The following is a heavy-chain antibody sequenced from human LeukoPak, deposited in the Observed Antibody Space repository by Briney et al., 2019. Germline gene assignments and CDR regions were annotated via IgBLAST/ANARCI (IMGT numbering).Heavy chain of an antibody. CDR1: GFTFSGST. D-gene: IGHD1-26*01. J-gene: IGHJ4*02. CDR2: IRSKTNSYAT. Sequence: GGSLRLSCAASGFTFSGSTMHWVRQASGKGLEWDGRIRSKTNSYATAYAASVKGRFTISRDDSKNTLYLQMNSLRAEDTAVYYCASGSYYVRLQLSYWGQGTLVTVSS. CDR3: ASGSYYVRLQLSY. V-gene: IGHV3-73*01.